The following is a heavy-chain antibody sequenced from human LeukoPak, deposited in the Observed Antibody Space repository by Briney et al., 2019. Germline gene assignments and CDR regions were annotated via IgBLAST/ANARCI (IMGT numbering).Heavy chain of an antibody. J-gene: IGHJ4*02. CDR3: SRRAYDSGGYRFGYYFAY. D-gene: IGHD3-22*01. V-gene: IGHV1-69*05. CDR2: IIPIFGTA. Sequence: SVKVSCKASGGTFSSYAISWVRQAPGQGLEWMGGIIPIFGTANYAQKFQGRVTITTDESTSTAYMELSSLRSEDTAVYYCSRRAYDSGGYRFGYYFAYGGREPWSPSPQ. CDR1: GGTFSSYA.